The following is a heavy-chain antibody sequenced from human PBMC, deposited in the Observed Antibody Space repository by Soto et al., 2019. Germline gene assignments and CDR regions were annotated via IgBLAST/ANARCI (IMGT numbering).Heavy chain of an antibody. CDR2: ISGSGDTT. CDR1: GFMFSSYA. D-gene: IGHD2-2*01. CDR3: ASGAVPAAIDYYYGMDV. J-gene: IGHJ6*02. Sequence: GGSLRLSCAASGFMFSSYAMTWVRQAPGKGLEWVSVISGSGDTTYSADSVKGRFTISRDNSKNTLYLQMNSLRAEDTAVYYCASGAVPAAIDYYYGMDVWGQGTTVTVSS. V-gene: IGHV3-23*01.